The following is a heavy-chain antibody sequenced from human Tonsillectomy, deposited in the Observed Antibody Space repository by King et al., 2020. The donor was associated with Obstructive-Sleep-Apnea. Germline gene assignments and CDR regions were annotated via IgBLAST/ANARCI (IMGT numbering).Heavy chain of an antibody. CDR1: GGSISSYY. J-gene: IGHJ4*02. V-gene: IGHV4-59*08. CDR2: IYYSGST. Sequence: QLQLQESGPGLVKPSETLSLTCTVSGGSISSYYWSWIRQPPGKGLEWIGYIYYSGSTNYNPSLKSRVTISVDTSKNQSSLTLSSVTAADTAVYYCARQHIRTNYFDYWGQGTLVTVSS. CDR3: ARQHIRTNYFDY. D-gene: IGHD2-21*01.